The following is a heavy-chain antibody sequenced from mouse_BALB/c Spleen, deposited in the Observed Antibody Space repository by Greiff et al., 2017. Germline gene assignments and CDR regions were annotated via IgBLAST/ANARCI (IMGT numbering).Heavy chain of an antibody. CDR1: GFTFSSYS. V-gene: IGHV5-6-4*01. CDR3: TREEAADSDDYAMDY. J-gene: IGHJ4*01. D-gene: IGHD2-12*01. CDR2: ISSGGSYT. Sequence: EVLLVESGGGLVKPGGSLKLSCAASGFTFSSYSMSWVRQTPEQRLEWVATISSGGSYTYYPDSVKGRFTISRDNAKNTLYLQMSSLKSEDTAMYYCTREEAADSDDYAMDYWGQGTSVTVAA.